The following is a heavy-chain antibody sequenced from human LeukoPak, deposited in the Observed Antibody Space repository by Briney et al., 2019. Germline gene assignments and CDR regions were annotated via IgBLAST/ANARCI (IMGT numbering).Heavy chain of an antibody. CDR1: VGSFSGYY. Sequence: SETLSLTCAVYVGSFSGYYGSWIRQPPWKGLEWIGEINHSGSTNYSPSLKSRVTISIDTSKNQFSLKLTSVTAADAAVYYCARGAIPLSGVIDFWGQGTLVTVSS. J-gene: IGHJ4*02. D-gene: IGHD2-8*01. V-gene: IGHV4-34*01. CDR2: INHSGST. CDR3: ARGAIPLSGVIDF.